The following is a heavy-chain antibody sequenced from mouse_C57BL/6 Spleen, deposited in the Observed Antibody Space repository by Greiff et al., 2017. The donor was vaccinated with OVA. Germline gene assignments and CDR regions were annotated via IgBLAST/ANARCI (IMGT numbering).Heavy chain of an antibody. CDR1: GFTFSSYA. V-gene: IGHV5-4*01. D-gene: IGHD3-3*01. J-gene: IGHJ1*03. Sequence: EVQLVESGGGLVKPGGSLKLSCAASGFTFSSYAMSWVRQTPEKRLEWVATISDGGSYTDYPDNVKGRYTISRDNAKNNLYLQMSHLKSEDTAMYYCAREGTGWYFDVWGTGTTVTVSS. CDR2: ISDGGSYT. CDR3: AREGTGWYFDV.